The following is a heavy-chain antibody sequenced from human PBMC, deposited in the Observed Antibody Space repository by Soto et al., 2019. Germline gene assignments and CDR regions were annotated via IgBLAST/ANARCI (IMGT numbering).Heavy chain of an antibody. Sequence: SGPTLVNPTRPRTLTCTWSGFSLSTTEVGVGWIREPPGKVLEWLSLIYCNDDKPYIPSLKTRLTITKNTSKTQVVLTMTAMGAVDTATYYCAPSPPQCSGGGFKSRYFDYWGQGILVTVSS. V-gene: IGHV2-5*01. CDR3: APSPPQCSGGGFKSRYFDY. D-gene: IGHD2-15*01. CDR1: GFSLSTTEVG. CDR2: IYCNDDK. J-gene: IGHJ4*02.